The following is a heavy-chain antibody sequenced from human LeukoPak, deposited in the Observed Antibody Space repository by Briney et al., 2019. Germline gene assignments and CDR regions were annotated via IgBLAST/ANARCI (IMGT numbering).Heavy chain of an antibody. CDR1: GFTFSSYG. Sequence: GGSLRLSCAASGFTFSSYGMHWVRQAPGKGLEWVAVIWFDGSNKYYADSVKGRFTISRDNSKNTLYLQMNSLRAEDTAVYYCARSYYYGSGSYPADAFDIWGQGTMVTVSS. J-gene: IGHJ3*02. CDR2: IWFDGSNK. CDR3: ARSYYYGSGSYPADAFDI. V-gene: IGHV3-33*01. D-gene: IGHD3-10*01.